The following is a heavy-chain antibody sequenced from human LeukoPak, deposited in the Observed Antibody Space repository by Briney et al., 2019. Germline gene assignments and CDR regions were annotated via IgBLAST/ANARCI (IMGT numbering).Heavy chain of an antibody. D-gene: IGHD2-2*01. CDR3: ARTYCSSTSCHNWFDP. CDR2: IYYSGST. Sequence: PSQTLSLTCTVSGGSISSGSYYWGWIRQPPGKGLEWIGSIYYSGSTYYNPSLKSRVTISVDTSKNQFSLKLSSVTAADTAVYYCARTYCSSTSCHNWFDPWGQGTLVTVSS. CDR1: GGSISSGSYY. V-gene: IGHV4-39*01. J-gene: IGHJ5*02.